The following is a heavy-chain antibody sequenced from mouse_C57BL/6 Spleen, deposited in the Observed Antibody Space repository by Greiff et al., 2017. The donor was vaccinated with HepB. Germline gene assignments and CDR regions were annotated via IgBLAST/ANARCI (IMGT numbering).Heavy chain of an antibody. Sequence: EVKLMESGGGLVKPGGSLKLSCAASGFTFSDYGMHWVRQAPEKGLEWVAYISSGSSTIYYADTVKGRFTISRDNAKNTLFLQMTSLRSEDTAMYYCARPLYGSSYGFAYWGQGTLVTVSA. D-gene: IGHD1-1*01. CDR1: GFTFSDYG. CDR3: ARPLYGSSYGFAY. V-gene: IGHV5-17*01. J-gene: IGHJ3*01. CDR2: ISSGSSTI.